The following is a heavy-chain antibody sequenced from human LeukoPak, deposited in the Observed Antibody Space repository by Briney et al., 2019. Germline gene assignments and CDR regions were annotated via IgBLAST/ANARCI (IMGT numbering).Heavy chain of an antibody. CDR1: GFAFSNYW. D-gene: IGHD2-2*01. CDR3: ARAQPAAIDY. J-gene: IGHJ4*02. CDR2: INTHGSST. V-gene: IGHV3-74*01. Sequence: GGSLRLSCAASGFAFSNYWLHWVRQAPGKGLEWVARINTHGSSTNYADSVKGRFTISRDNAKNSVYLQVSSLRAEDTAVYYCARAQPAAIDYWGQGTLVTVSS.